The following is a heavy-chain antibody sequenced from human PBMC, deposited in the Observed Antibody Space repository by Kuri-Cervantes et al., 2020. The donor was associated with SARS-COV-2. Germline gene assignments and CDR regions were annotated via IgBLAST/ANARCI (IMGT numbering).Heavy chain of an antibody. J-gene: IGHJ6*02. CDR3: ARLFESVNYYYGMDV. Sequence: GSLRLSCTVSGGSISSYYWSWIRQPPGKGLEWIGDIYYSGSTNYNPSLKSRVTISVDKSKNQFSLKLSSVTAADTAVYYCARLFESVNYYYGMDVWGQGTTVTVSS. D-gene: IGHD3-22*01. V-gene: IGHV4-59*01. CDR1: GGSISSYY. CDR2: IYYSGST.